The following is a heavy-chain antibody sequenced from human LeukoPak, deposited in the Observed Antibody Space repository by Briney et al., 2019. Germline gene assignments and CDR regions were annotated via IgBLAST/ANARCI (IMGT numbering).Heavy chain of an antibody. CDR3: ARAYEYGWFDP. Sequence: GASVKVSCKTSGYTFTDYYLHWLRQAPGQGLEWMGWVNPKSGATNYAQRFQGRVTTTWQTSISTGNMESSSLRSDDTAVYYCARAYEYGWFDPWGQGTLVTVSS. J-gene: IGHJ5*02. CDR2: VNPKSGAT. V-gene: IGHV1-2*02. D-gene: IGHD4/OR15-4a*01. CDR1: GYTFTDYY.